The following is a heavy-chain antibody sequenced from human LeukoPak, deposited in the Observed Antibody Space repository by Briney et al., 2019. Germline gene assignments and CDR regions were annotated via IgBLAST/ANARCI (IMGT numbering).Heavy chain of an antibody. V-gene: IGHV3-48*03. CDR3: ARDGRDGYSYYFDY. CDR1: GFTFSSYE. CDR2: ISSSGSTI. J-gene: IGHJ4*02. D-gene: IGHD5-24*01. Sequence: GGSLRLSCAASGFTFSSYEMNWVRQAPGKGLEGVSYISSSGSTIYYADSVKGRFTISRDNAKNSLYLQMNSLRAEDTAVYYCARDGRDGYSYYFDYWGQGTLVTVSS.